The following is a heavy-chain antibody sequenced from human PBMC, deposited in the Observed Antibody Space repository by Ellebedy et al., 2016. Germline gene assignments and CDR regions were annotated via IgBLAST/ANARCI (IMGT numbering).Heavy chain of an antibody. CDR3: ARSGFSSPFFDS. CDR2: SYYTGST. J-gene: IGHJ4*02. CDR1: GGSINSYY. D-gene: IGHD6-13*01. V-gene: IGHV4-59*08. Sequence: SETLSLTCTISGGSINSYYWSWIRQPPGKGLEWIGYSYYTGSTFYNPSLKSRVTISVDTSKNQLSLRLDSVTAADSAVYYCARSGFSSPFFDSWGQGTLVTASS.